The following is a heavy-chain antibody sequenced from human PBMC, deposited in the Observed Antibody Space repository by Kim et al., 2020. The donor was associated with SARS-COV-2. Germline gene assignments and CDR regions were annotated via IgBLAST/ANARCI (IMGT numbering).Heavy chain of an antibody. V-gene: IGHV4-34*01. CDR1: GGSFSGYY. J-gene: IGHJ4*02. Sequence: SETLSLTCAVYGGSFSGYYWSWIRQPPGKGLEWIGEINHSGSTNYNPSLKSRVTISVDTSKNQFSLKLSSVTAADTAVYYCARGGRIQLWLPNYYFDYWGQGTLVTVSS. D-gene: IGHD5-18*01. CDR2: INHSGST. CDR3: ARGGRIQLWLPNYYFDY.